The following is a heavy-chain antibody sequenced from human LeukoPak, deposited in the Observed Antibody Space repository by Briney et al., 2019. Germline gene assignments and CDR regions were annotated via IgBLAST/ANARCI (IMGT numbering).Heavy chain of an antibody. Sequence: PGRSLRLSCAASGFTFNSSAMHWVRQAPGKGLEWVALISNDGSDKYYADSVEGRVTISRDNSKNTLYLQMNSLRPEDTAVYYCARDSYGRVTGPDYWGQGTLVTVSS. J-gene: IGHJ4*02. CDR2: ISNDGSDK. D-gene: IGHD2-8*02. V-gene: IGHV3-30-3*01. CDR3: ARDSYGRVTGPDY. CDR1: GFTFNSSA.